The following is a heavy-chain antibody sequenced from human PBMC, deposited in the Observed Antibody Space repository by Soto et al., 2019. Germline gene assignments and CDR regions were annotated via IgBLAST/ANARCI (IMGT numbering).Heavy chain of an antibody. D-gene: IGHD1-1*01. CDR2: RYSTVTT. CDR1: GYSINSGDV. CDR3: LARETVVNSPLFDP. Sequence: SETLSRTCIVSGYSINSGDVWGWVRRPPGQGLEWIGSRYSTVTTYYNPSLRRRVKMSIDSSKNQLSLVLRAVTAADTALYYCLARETVVNSPLFDPFGQG. V-gene: IGHV4-38-2*02. J-gene: IGHJ5*02.